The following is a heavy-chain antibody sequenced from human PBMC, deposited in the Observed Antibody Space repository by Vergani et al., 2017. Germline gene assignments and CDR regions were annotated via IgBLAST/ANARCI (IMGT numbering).Heavy chain of an antibody. CDR2: ISYDGSNK. D-gene: IGHD3-3*01. CDR1: GFTFSSYG. V-gene: IGHV3-30*18. CDR3: AKAFRVFRFLEWFDY. Sequence: QVQLVESGGGVVQPGRSLRLSCTGSGFTFSSYGMHWVRQAPGKGLEWVAVISYDGSNKYYADSVKGRFTISRDNSKNTLYLQMNSLRAEDTAVYYCAKAFRVFRFLEWFDYWGQGTLVTVSS. J-gene: IGHJ4*02.